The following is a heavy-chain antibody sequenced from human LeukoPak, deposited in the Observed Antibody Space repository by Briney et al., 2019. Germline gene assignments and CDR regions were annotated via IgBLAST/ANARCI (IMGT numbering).Heavy chain of an antibody. CDR1: GYTFTSYG. Sequence: GASVKVSCKASGYTFTSYGISWVRQAPGQGLEWMGWISAYIGNTNYAQKLQGRVTMTTDTSTSTAYMELRSLRSDDTAVYYCARDSYYYDSSGYSMYYFDYWGQGTLVTVSS. CDR2: ISAYIGNT. CDR3: ARDSYYYDSSGYSMYYFDY. D-gene: IGHD3-22*01. V-gene: IGHV1-18*01. J-gene: IGHJ4*02.